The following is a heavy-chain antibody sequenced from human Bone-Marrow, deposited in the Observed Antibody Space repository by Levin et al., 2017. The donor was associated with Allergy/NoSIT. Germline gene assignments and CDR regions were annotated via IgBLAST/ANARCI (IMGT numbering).Heavy chain of an antibody. V-gene: IGHV3-30*18. D-gene: IGHD2/OR15-2a*01. J-gene: IGHJ4*02. CDR3: AKDLEYDDHDYFDY. CDR1: GFTFSNFG. Sequence: SCAASGFTFSNFGMYWVRQAPGKGLELVTVISFDGSEKYYADSVKGRFAISRDNSKHTLYLYMSSLRAEDTALYYCAKDLEYDDHDYFDYWGQGALVTVSP. CDR2: ISFDGSEK.